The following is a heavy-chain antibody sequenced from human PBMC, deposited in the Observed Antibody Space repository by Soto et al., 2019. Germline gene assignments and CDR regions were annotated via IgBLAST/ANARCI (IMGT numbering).Heavy chain of an antibody. V-gene: IGHV1-69*01. CDR3: ARRDRDIVVVVAATRDYYYGMDV. D-gene: IGHD2-15*01. CDR2: IIPIFGTA. CDR1: GGTFSSYA. J-gene: IGHJ6*02. Sequence: QVQLVQSGAEVKKPGSSVKVSYKASGGTFSSYAISWVRQAPGQGLEWMGGIIPIFGTANYAQKFQGRVTITADESTSTAYMELSSLRSEDTAVYYCARRDRDIVVVVAATRDYYYGMDVWGQGTTVTVSS.